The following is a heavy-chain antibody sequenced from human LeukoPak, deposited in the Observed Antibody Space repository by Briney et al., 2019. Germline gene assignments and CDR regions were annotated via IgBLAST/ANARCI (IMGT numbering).Heavy chain of an antibody. CDR3: AKGGTHSSSWYLDY. V-gene: IGHV3-30*02. CDR1: GFTFSSYG. CDR2: IWYGGSNK. J-gene: IGHJ4*02. Sequence: PGGSLRLSCAASGFTFSSYGMHWVRQAPGKGLEWVAVIWYGGSNKYYADSVKGRFTISRDNSKNTLYLQMNSLRAEDTAVYYCAKGGTHSSSWYLDYWAREPWSPSPQ. D-gene: IGHD6-13*01.